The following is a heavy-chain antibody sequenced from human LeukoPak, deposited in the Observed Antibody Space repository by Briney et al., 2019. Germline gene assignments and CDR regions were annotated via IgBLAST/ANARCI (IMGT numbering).Heavy chain of an antibody. J-gene: IGHJ4*02. V-gene: IGHV5-51*01. Sequence: GESLKISCKASGYSFTYYFIAWVRQMPGKGLEWVGIIYPGDSDTKYSPSFQGQVTISADKSTNTAYLQWSSLEASDTAMYYCARHLGGDRTSGYYNYWGQGTLVTVSS. CDR1: GYSFTYYF. CDR3: ARHLGGDRTSGYYNY. CDR2: IYPGDSDT. D-gene: IGHD3-3*01.